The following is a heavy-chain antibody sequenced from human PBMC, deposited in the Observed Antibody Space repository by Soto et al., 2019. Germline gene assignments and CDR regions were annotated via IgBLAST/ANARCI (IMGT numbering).Heavy chain of an antibody. D-gene: IGHD2-2*01. Sequence: LRLSCAASGFSFDRYAMHWVRQVPGRGLEWVAGLNWRGDNVAYVDSVKGRFTISRDNAKQSLFLQMDNLRGGDTGLYYCMRGPRASSSGTGAYWGRGTQVTVSS. J-gene: IGHJ4*02. CDR3: MRGPRASSSGTGAY. CDR1: GFSFDRYA. CDR2: LNWRGDNV. V-gene: IGHV3-9*01.